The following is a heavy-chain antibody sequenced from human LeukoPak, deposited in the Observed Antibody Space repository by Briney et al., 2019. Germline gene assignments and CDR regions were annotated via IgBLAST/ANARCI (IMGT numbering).Heavy chain of an antibody. CDR3: TRDNTLPGGSYFDWLVGFDY. Sequence: GGSLRLSCTASGFTFGDYAMSWVRQAPGKGLEWVGFIRSKAYGGTTEYAASVKGRFTTSRDDSKSIAYLQMNSLKTEDTAVYYCTRDNTLPGGSYFDWLVGFDYWGQGTLVTVSS. CDR1: GFTFGDYA. D-gene: IGHD3-9*01. CDR2: IRSKAYGGTT. V-gene: IGHV3-49*04. J-gene: IGHJ4*02.